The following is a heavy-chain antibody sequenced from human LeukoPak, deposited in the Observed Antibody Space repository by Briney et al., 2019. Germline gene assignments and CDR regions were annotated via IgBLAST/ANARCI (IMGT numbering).Heavy chain of an antibody. CDR2: TSYSGST. CDR3: ARTVSGDYYGMDV. J-gene: IGHJ6*02. CDR1: GGSINNSY. Sequence: PSETLSLTCTVSGGSINNSYWSWVRQPPGKGLEWIGYTSYSGSTNYNPSLKSRVTMSVDTSTDQFSLGLISVTAADTAVYYCARTVSGDYYGMDVWGQGTTVTVSS. D-gene: IGHD1-26*01. V-gene: IGHV4-59*08.